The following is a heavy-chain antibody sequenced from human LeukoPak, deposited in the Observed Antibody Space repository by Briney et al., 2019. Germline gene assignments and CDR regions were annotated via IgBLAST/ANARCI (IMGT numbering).Heavy chain of an antibody. V-gene: IGHV3-33*01. J-gene: IGHJ5*02. Sequence: GGSLRLSCAAPGITFSSFGMHWLRQAPGKGLEWVAFIWYDGSNKYYADSVKGRFTISRDNSKNTLYLQMNSLRAEDTAVYYCARDGTVTAGPFDPWSRGTLVTVSS. CDR3: ARDGTVTAGPFDP. CDR2: IWYDGSNK. D-gene: IGHD4-11*01. CDR1: GITFSSFG.